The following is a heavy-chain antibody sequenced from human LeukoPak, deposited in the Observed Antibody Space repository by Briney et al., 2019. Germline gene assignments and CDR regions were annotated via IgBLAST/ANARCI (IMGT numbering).Heavy chain of an antibody. CDR2: ISWNSGSI. J-gene: IGHJ3*02. CDR3: AKDIDSSWYSAFDI. V-gene: IGHV3-9*01. Sequence: GGSLRLSCAATGFTFDDYATHWVRQAPGKGLEWVSGISWNSGSIGYANSVKGRFTISRDNAKNSLYLQMNSLRAEDTALYYCAKDIDSSWYSAFDIWGQGTMVTVSS. D-gene: IGHD6-13*01. CDR1: GFTFDDYA.